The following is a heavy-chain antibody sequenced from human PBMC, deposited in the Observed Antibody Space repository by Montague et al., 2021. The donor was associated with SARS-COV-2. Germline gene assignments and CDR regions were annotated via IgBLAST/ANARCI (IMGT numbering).Heavy chain of an antibody. CDR2: ITHRCTS. D-gene: IGHD3-22*01. CDR3: AGGRQHFNMIVVVMTGGEYYFDY. J-gene: IGHJ4*02. V-gene: IGHV4-34*01. Sequence: SETLSLTCAVYGGSFSDYFWSWIRQPPPQGLERMGVITHRCTSNYNSTPTSQVPISVDMSTNQFSLYLGYVTAADTAVYYCAGGRQHFNMIVVVMTGGEYYFDYWGQGTLVTVSS. CDR1: GGSFSDYF.